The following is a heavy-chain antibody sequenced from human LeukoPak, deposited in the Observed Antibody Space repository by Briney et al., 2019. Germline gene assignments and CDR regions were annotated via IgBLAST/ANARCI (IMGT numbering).Heavy chain of an antibody. Sequence: GGSLRLSCAASGFTVSSNYMSWVRQAPGKGLEWVSVIYSGGSTYYADSVKGRFTISRDNSKNTLYLQMNSLRAEDTAVYYCAREPNFYGDPTEAFDIWGQGTMVTVSS. V-gene: IGHV3-53*01. D-gene: IGHD4-17*01. CDR2: IYSGGST. CDR3: AREPNFYGDPTEAFDI. J-gene: IGHJ3*02. CDR1: GFTVSSNY.